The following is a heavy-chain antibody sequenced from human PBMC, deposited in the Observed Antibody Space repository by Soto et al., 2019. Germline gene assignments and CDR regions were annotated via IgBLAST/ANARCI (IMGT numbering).Heavy chain of an antibody. V-gene: IGHV4-59*01. J-gene: IGHJ6*03. Sequence: PSETLSLTCTVSGGSISSYYWSWIRQPPGKGLEWIGYIYYSGSTNYNPSLKSRVTISVDTSKNQFSLKLSSVTAADTAVYYCARALAVAGEVGSYYYYMDVWGKGTTVTVSS. D-gene: IGHD6-19*01. CDR3: ARALAVAGEVGSYYYYMDV. CDR2: IYYSGST. CDR1: GGSISSYY.